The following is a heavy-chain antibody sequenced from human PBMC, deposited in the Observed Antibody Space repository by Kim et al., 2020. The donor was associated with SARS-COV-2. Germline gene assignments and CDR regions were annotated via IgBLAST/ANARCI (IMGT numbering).Heavy chain of an antibody. CDR2: ISSSGSTI. D-gene: IGHD2-2*01. CDR3: ARGCSSTSCYYYYFDY. J-gene: IGHJ4*02. V-gene: IGHV3-48*03. Sequence: GGSLRLSCAASGFTFSSYEMNWVRQAPGKGLEWVSYISSSGSTIYYADSVKGRFTISRDNAKNSLYLQMNSLRAEDTAVYYCARGCSSTSCYYYYFDYWGQGTLVTVSS. CDR1: GFTFSSYE.